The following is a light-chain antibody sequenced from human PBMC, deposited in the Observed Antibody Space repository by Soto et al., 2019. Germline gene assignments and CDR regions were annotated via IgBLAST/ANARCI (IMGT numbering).Light chain of an antibody. CDR2: AAS. CDR3: QQSYNTPRT. Sequence: DIQMTQSPSSLPASVGDRVTITCRASQSIANYLNWYQQKPGKAPKLLIYAASTLESRVPSRFSGSGSWTDFTLTISSLQPEDFATYYCQQSYNTPRTFGPGTKLEIK. J-gene: IGKJ3*01. V-gene: IGKV1-39*01. CDR1: QSIANY.